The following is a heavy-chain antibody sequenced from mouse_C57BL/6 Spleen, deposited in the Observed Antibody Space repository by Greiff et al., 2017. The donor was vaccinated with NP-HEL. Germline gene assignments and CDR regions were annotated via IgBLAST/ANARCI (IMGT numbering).Heavy chain of an antibody. CDR3: AKRDYGSSGGFAY. J-gene: IGHJ3*01. CDR1: GFSLTSYG. V-gene: IGHV2-5*01. Sequence: VKLVESGPGLVQPSQSLSITCTVSGFSLTSYGVHWVRQSPGKGLEWLGVIWRGGSTDYNAAFMSRLSITKDNSKSQVFFKMNSLQADDTAIYYCAKRDYGSSGGFAYWGQGTLVTVSA. CDR2: IWRGGST. D-gene: IGHD1-1*01.